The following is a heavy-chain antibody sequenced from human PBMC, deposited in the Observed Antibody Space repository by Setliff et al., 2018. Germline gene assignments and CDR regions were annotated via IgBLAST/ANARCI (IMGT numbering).Heavy chain of an antibody. V-gene: IGHV4-34*01. Sequence: NPSETLSLTCTVSGGSVRSHYWTWIRQPPGKGLEWIGEINHSGSSNYNPSLKSRLTISVDTSKNQFSLRLSSVTAADTAVYYCVRTTRSTGFYGQGVAYYMDVWDKGTTVTVSS. CDR2: INHSGSS. J-gene: IGHJ6*03. CDR3: VRTTRSTGFYGQGVAYYMDV. D-gene: IGHD2-8*02. CDR1: GGSVRSHY.